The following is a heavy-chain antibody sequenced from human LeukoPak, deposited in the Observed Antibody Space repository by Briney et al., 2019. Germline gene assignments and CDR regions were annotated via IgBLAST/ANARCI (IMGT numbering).Heavy chain of an antibody. CDR3: ARVDDFGYSYGSAY. CDR1: GFTFSSYA. V-gene: IGHV3-21*01. J-gene: IGHJ4*02. D-gene: IGHD5-18*01. CDR2: ISSSSTYI. Sequence: GGSLRLSCAASGFTFSSYAMDWVRQAPGKGLEWVSSISSSSTYIYYADSMKGRFTISRDNAKKSLFLQMNSLRAEDTAVYYCARVDDFGYSYGSAYWGQGPLVTVSS.